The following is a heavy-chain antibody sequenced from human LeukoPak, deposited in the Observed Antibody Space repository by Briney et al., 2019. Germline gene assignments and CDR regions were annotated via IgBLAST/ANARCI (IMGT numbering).Heavy chain of an antibody. D-gene: IGHD3-16*01. CDR2: IYHSGST. CDR1: GGSISSGGSS. J-gene: IGHJ3*02. CDR3: AREGGLGDDAFDI. Sequence: SETLSLTCAVSGGSISSGGSSWSWIRQPPGEGLEWIGYIYHSGSTYYTPSLKSRVTISVDRSKNQFSLKLNSVTAADTAVYYCAREGGLGDDAFDIWGQGTMVTVSS. V-gene: IGHV4-30-2*01.